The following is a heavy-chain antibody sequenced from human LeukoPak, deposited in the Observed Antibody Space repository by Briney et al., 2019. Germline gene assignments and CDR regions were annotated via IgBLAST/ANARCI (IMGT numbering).Heavy chain of an antibody. CDR1: GDSISSNY. J-gene: IGHJ4*02. CDR2: MYNSGST. CDR3: ARRAYSSGYYYFDY. D-gene: IGHD6-19*01. Sequence: PSETLSLTCSVSGDSISSNYWSWIRQPPGKGLEWIGYMYNSGSTNYNPSLKSRVTISVDTSKNQFSLMLTSVTAADTAVYYCARRAYSSGYYYFDYWGQGTLVTVSS. V-gene: IGHV4-59*01.